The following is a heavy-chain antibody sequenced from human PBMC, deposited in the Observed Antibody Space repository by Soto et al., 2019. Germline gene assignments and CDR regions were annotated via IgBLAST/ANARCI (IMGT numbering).Heavy chain of an antibody. Sequence: GGSLRLSCAASGFTFSNYAMHWVRQAPGKGLEWVAVISYDGSDKYNANSVKGRFTISRDNSKNTLYLQMNSLRAEDTAVYYCARDTGPNGYNYYYFGMDVWGQGTTVTVS. J-gene: IGHJ6*02. D-gene: IGHD5-18*01. V-gene: IGHV3-30-3*01. CDR2: ISYDGSDK. CDR1: GFTFSNYA. CDR3: ARDTGPNGYNYYYFGMDV.